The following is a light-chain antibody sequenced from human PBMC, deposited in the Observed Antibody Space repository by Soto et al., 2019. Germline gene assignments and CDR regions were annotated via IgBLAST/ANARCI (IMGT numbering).Light chain of an antibody. CDR2: GAS. CDR1: QSVSSN. V-gene: IGKV3-15*01. J-gene: IGKJ1*01. Sequence: EIVMTQSPATLSVSPGERATLSCRASQSVSSNLAWYQQKPGQAPRLLIYGASIRATGISARFSGSGSGTEFTLTISSLQSEAFGVYYCQQFNNWPPSTFGQGTRVEIK. CDR3: QQFNNWPPST.